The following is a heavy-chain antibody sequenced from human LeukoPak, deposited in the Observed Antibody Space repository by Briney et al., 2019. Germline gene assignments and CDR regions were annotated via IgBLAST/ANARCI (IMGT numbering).Heavy chain of an antibody. V-gene: IGHV3-30*03. D-gene: IGHD2-15*01. Sequence: PGRSLRLSCAASGFTFSSYGMHWVRQAPGKGLEWVAVISYDGSNKYYADSVKGRFTISRDNSKNTLYLQMNSLRAADTAVYYCARSKVVAPWYFDLWGRGTLVTVSS. CDR3: ARSKVVAPWYFDL. J-gene: IGHJ2*01. CDR1: GFTFSSYG. CDR2: ISYDGSNK.